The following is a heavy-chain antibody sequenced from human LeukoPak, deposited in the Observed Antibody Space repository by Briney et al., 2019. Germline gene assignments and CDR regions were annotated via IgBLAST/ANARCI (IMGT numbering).Heavy chain of an antibody. CDR1: GGSISSYY. D-gene: IGHD5-12*01. Sequence: SETLSLTCTVSGGSISSYYWSWIRQPPGKGLEWIGYIYYSGSSNYNPSLKSRVTISVDTSRNQFSLKLSSVTAADTAAYYCARSASGAWIAYYYGMDVWGQGTTVTVSS. V-gene: IGHV4-59*08. CDR3: ARSASGAWIAYYYGMDV. CDR2: IYYSGSS. J-gene: IGHJ6*02.